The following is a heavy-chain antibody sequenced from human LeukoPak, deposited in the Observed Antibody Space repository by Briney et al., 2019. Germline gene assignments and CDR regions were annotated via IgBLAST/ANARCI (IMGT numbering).Heavy chain of an antibody. J-gene: IGHJ4*02. CDR1: GYTFTNYY. CDR2: INPSSGST. D-gene: IGHD3-10*01. Sequence: ASVKVSCKVSGYTFTNYYIRWVREAPGQGLEWMGIINPSSGSTSYAQKFQDRVTMTRDTSTSTLYLELSSLWSEDRAVYYCARGGSRNHYSPIDSWGQGTLVTVSS. V-gene: IGHV1-46*01. CDR3: ARGGSRNHYSPIDS.